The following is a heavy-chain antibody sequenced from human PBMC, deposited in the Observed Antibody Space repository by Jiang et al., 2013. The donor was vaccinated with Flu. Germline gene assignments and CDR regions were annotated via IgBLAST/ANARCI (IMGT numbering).Heavy chain of an antibody. J-gene: IGHJ4*02. CDR2: FDPEDGKA. D-gene: IGHD3-10*01. V-gene: IGHV1-24*01. Sequence: SGAEVKKPGASVKVSCKVSGYTLTELSMHWVRQAPGKGLEWMGGFDPEDGKAIYAQKFQGRVTMTEDTSTDTTYMELSSLRSEDTAVYYCAIVGYSSSGRFSPFDCWGQGSLVTVSS. CDR1: GYTLTELS. CDR3: AIVGYSSSGRFSPFDC.